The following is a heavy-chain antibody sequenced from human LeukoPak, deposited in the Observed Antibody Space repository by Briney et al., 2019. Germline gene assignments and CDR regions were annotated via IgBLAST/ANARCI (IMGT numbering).Heavy chain of an antibody. D-gene: IGHD3-10*01. CDR3: ARGSRTTMVRGVSGLRNAFDI. CDR2: IYTSGST. CDR1: GGSISSGSYY. J-gene: IGHJ3*02. Sequence: SETLSLTCTVSGGSISSGSYYWSWIRQPAGKGLEWIGRIYTSGSTNYNPSLKSRVTISVDTSKNQFSLKLSSVTAADTAVYYCARGSRTTMVRGVSGLRNAFDIWGQGTMVTVSS. V-gene: IGHV4-61*02.